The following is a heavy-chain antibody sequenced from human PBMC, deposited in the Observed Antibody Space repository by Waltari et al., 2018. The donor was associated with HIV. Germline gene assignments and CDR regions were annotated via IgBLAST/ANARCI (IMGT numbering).Heavy chain of an antibody. Sequence: QVQVVQSGAEVKKPGASLEVSCQASGYTFSSHYSPLVRQAPGQGLEWMGIINPSGGSTSYAQKFQGRVTMTRDTSTSTVYMELSSLRSEDTAVYYCARASISPRWFGSPGDYWGQGTLVTVSS. V-gene: IGHV1-46*01. J-gene: IGHJ4*02. CDR3: ARASISPRWFGSPGDY. CDR1: GYTFSSHY. CDR2: INPSGGST. D-gene: IGHD3-10*01.